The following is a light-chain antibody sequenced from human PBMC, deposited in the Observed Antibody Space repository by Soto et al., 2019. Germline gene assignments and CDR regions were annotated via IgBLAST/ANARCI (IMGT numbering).Light chain of an antibody. Sequence: EIVMTQSPATLSLSPGERATLSCRASQSVSSNLAWYHQKPGQTHRLLIYGASTRATGVPARFSGSGSGTEFTLTISSPQSEDFAVYYCQQYNKWPLTFGQGTKVEIK. J-gene: IGKJ1*01. CDR2: GAS. V-gene: IGKV3-15*01. CDR3: QQYNKWPLT. CDR1: QSVSSN.